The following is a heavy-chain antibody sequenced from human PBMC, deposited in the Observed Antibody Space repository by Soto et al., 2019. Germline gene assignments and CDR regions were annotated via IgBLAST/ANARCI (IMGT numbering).Heavy chain of an antibody. D-gene: IGHD1-26*01. Sequence: GGSLRLSCAASGFSFSGHWMQWVRQSPRKGLLWVARINTDGISTTYADSVKGRFTISRDNAKNTLYLEMNSLRNEDTAVYFCGSGSYYPYFDFRGQGSLVTVSS. J-gene: IGHJ4*02. CDR2: INTDGIST. CDR3: GSGSYYPYFDF. CDR1: GFSFSGHW. V-gene: IGHV3-74*01.